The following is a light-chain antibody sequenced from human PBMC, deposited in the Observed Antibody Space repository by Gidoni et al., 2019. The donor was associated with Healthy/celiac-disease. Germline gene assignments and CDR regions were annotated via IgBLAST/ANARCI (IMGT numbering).Light chain of an antibody. V-gene: IGKV3-11*01. CDR1: QSVSSY. CDR2: DAS. CDR3: QQRSNWPIT. J-gene: IGKJ5*01. Sequence: IVLTHSPATLSLSPGDRATLPCRASQSVSSYLSWYQQKPGQAPRLLIYDASNRSTGIPARFSGSGSGTDFTLTISSLEPEDFAVYYCQQRSNWPITFGQGTRLEIK.